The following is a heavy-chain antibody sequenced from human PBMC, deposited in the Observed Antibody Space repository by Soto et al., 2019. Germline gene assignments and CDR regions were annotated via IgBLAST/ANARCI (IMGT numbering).Heavy chain of an antibody. CDR1: GFSLSNARMG. V-gene: IGHV2-26*01. D-gene: IGHD3-22*01. J-gene: IGHJ4*02. CDR2: IFSNDEK. CDR3: ARVTYYYDSSGYYYDPALDY. Sequence: SGPTLVNPTETLTLTCTVSGFSLSNARMGVSWIRQPPGKALEWLAHIFSNDEKSYSTSLKSGLTISKDTSKSQVVLTMTNMDPVDTATYYCARVTYYYDSSGYYYDPALDYWGQGTLVTVSS.